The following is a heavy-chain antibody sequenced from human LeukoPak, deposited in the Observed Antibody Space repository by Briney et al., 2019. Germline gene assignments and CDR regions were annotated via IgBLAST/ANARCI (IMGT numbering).Heavy chain of an antibody. J-gene: IGHJ6*03. CDR3: ARSKDIVVVPYYYYYMDV. Sequence: ASVKVSCKASGGTFSSYAISWVRQAPGQGLEWMGGIIPIFGTANYAQKFQGRVTTTTDESTSTAYMELSSLRSEDTAVYYCARSKDIVVVPYYYYYMDVWGKGTTVTVSS. CDR1: GGTFSSYA. D-gene: IGHD2-2*01. V-gene: IGHV1-69*05. CDR2: IIPIFGTA.